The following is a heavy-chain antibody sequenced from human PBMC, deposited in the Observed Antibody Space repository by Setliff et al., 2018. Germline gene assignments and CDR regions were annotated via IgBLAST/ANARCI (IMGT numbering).Heavy chain of an antibody. CDR3: ARASSGWYSAYYYYMDV. J-gene: IGHJ6*03. D-gene: IGHD6-19*01. CDR2: IHYRGTT. V-gene: IGHV4-39*01. CDR1: GASINSGSNY. Sequence: SETLSLTCTVSGASINSGSNYWGWIRQPPGKGLEWIGRIHYRGTTYSNASLASRLTLSVDTSKNQFSLKLTSVTASDTAVYYCARASSGWYSAYYYYMDVWGKGTTVTVSS.